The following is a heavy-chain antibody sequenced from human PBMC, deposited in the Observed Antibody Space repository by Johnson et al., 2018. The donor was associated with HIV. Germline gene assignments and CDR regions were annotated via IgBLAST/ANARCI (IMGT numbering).Heavy chain of an antibody. D-gene: IGHD4-23*01. Sequence: QVQLVESGGGVVQPGRSLRLSCAASGFTFDDYAMHWVRQAPGKGLEWVAVISYDGSKRYYADSVRGRFTISRDNSKNTLYLQVNGLRVEDTAVFYCASGEGYGGNYGAVDIWGQGTMVTVSS. CDR2: ISYDGSKR. CDR1: GFTFDDYA. J-gene: IGHJ3*02. V-gene: IGHV3-30*01. CDR3: ASGEGYGGNYGAVDI.